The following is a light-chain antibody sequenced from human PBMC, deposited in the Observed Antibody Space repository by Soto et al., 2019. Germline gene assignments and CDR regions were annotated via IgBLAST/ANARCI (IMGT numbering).Light chain of an antibody. CDR2: RTN. J-gene: IGLJ2*01. CDR1: SSNIGINT. Sequence: QSVLTQPPSVSATPGQRVTISCSGGSSNIGINTVNWYQQLPGTAPKILIYRTNQRPSGVPDRFSGSRSGTSASLAIGGLQSEDEATYHCAAWDDSLNGPVFGGGPKLTVL. CDR3: AAWDDSLNGPV. V-gene: IGLV1-44*01.